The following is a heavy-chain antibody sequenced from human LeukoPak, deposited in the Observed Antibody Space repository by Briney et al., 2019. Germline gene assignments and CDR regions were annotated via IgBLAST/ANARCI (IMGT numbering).Heavy chain of an antibody. J-gene: IGHJ4*02. D-gene: IGHD3-10*01. CDR1: GFAFSSNW. CDR3: ARGFNRAFDF. V-gene: IGHV3-74*01. Sequence: GGSLRLSCAASGFAFSSNWMHWVRQTPGKGLVWVSRINSGGSGTSCADSVEGRFTISRDNAKNSLYLQMSSLRDEDTAMYYCARGFNRAFDFWGQGTLVTVSS. CDR2: INSGGSGT.